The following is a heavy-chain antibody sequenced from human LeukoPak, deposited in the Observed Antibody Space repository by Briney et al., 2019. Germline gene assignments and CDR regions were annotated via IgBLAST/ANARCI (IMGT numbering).Heavy chain of an antibody. V-gene: IGHV3-48*01. Sequence: GGSLRLSCAASGFTFSVYSMNWVRLAPGKGLEWVSYIGPSGSTIYYADSVKGRFTISRDNAKNSLHLQMNGLRAEDTAVYYCARMRYSSLDYWGQGNLVTLSS. J-gene: IGHJ4*02. CDR3: ARMRYSSLDY. CDR2: IGPSGSTI. D-gene: IGHD6-13*01. CDR1: GFTFSVYS.